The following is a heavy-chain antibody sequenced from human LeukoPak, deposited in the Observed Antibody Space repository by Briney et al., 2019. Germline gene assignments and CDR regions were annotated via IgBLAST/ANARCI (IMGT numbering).Heavy chain of an antibody. D-gene: IGHD1-26*01. V-gene: IGHV4-59*01. CDR1: GGSFSSYY. J-gene: IGHJ4*02. Sequence: PSETLSLTCTVSGGSFSSYYWSWLRQPPGKGLEWIGYIYYTGSTYYNPSLKSRVTISVDTSKNQFSLELSSLTAADTAVYYCASYGGTSRAFDYWGQGTLVTVSS. CDR2: IYYTGST. CDR3: ASYGGTSRAFDY.